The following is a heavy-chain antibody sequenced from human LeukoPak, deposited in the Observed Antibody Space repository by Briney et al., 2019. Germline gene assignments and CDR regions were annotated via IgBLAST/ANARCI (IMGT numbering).Heavy chain of an antibody. J-gene: IGHJ4*02. D-gene: IGHD4-17*01. V-gene: IGHV3-23*01. CDR3: AKVWGDYGDFTLDY. CDR2: ISGSGGST. CDR1: GFTFSSYA. Sequence: PGGSLRLSCAASGFTFSSYAMSWVRQAPGKGLEWVSAISGSGGSTYYADSVKGRFTISRDNSKNTLYLQMNSLRAEDTAVYYCAKVWGDYGDFTLDYWGQGTLVTVSS.